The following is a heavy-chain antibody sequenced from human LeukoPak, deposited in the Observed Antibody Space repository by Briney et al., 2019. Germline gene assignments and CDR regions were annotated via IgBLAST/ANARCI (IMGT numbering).Heavy chain of an antibody. V-gene: IGHV4-38-2*02. D-gene: IGHD3-22*01. CDR3: ARDARLYYYDSNGYFFDS. J-gene: IGHJ5*01. CDR1: GNSITSAYY. Sequence: PSETLSLTCTASGNSITSAYYWGWIRQPPGKGLEWIASIYSSGNTYFNPSLKTRVTVSLDSSQNQFSLKLRSMTAADTAVYYCARDARLYYYDSNGYFFDSWGQGTLVTVSS. CDR2: IYSSGNT.